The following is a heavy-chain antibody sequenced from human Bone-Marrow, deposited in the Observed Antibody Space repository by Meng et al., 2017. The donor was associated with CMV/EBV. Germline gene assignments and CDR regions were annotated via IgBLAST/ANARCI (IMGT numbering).Heavy chain of an antibody. D-gene: IGHD5-18*01. CDR3: ARDGGYSYGVGKD. CDR2: TIPIFGTA. J-gene: IGHJ4*02. CDR1: GGTFSSYA. Sequence: SVKVSCKASGGTFSSYAISWVRQAPGQGLEWMGGTIPIFGTANYAQKFQGRVTITTDESTSTAYMELSSLRSEDTAVYYCARDGGYSYGVGKDWGQGTLVTVSS. V-gene: IGHV1-69*05.